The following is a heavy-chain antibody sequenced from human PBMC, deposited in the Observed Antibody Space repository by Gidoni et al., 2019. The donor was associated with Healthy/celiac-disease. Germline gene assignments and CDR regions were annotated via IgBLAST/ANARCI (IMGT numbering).Heavy chain of an antibody. CDR2: INSDGSST. CDR3: ARAGEQWLVGVAKYYFDY. D-gene: IGHD6-19*01. J-gene: IGHJ4*02. Sequence: EVQLVESGGGLVQPGGSLRLSCAASGFTFSSYWMHWVRQAPGKGLVWVSRINSDGSSTSYADSVKGRFTISRDNAKNTLYLQMNSLRAEDTAVYYCARAGEQWLVGVAKYYFDYWGQGTLVTVSS. CDR1: GFTFSSYW. V-gene: IGHV3-74*01.